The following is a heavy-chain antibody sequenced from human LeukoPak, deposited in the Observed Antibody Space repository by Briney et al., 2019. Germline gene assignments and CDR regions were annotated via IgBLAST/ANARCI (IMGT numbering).Heavy chain of an antibody. D-gene: IGHD2-21*02. CDR1: GFTFSSYG. CDR2: ISYDGSNK. J-gene: IGHJ4*02. Sequence: PGGSLRLSCAASGFTFSSYGMHWVRQAPGKGLEWVAVISYDGSNKYYADSVKGRFTISRDNSKNTLYLQMNSLRAEDTAVYYCTTPEYCGGDCYDDYWGQGTLVTVSS. CDR3: TTPEYCGGDCYDDY. V-gene: IGHV3-30*03.